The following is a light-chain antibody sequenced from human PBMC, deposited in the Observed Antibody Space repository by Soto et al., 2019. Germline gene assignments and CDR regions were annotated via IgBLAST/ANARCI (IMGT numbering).Light chain of an antibody. Sequence: DIQMTQSPSTLSGSVGDRVTITCRASQTISSWLAWYQQKPGKAPKLLIYAASTLQSGVPSRFSGSGSGTDFTLTISRLQPEDFATYYCQQSYNSPLTFGGGTKVDIK. CDR2: AAS. V-gene: IGKV1-39*01. J-gene: IGKJ4*01. CDR3: QQSYNSPLT. CDR1: QTISSW.